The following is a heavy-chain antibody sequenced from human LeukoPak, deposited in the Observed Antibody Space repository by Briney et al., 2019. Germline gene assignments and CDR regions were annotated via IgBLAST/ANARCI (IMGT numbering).Heavy chain of an antibody. Sequence: GGSLRLSCAASGFTLSSYAMSWVRQGPGKGLEWVSVIYSGGSTYYTDSVKGRFTISRDTSKNTLYLQMNSLRAEDTAVYYCARAGRDGYPIDYWGQGTLVTVSS. CDR2: IYSGGST. D-gene: IGHD5-24*01. V-gene: IGHV3-66*01. CDR3: ARAGRDGYPIDY. CDR1: GFTLSSYA. J-gene: IGHJ4*02.